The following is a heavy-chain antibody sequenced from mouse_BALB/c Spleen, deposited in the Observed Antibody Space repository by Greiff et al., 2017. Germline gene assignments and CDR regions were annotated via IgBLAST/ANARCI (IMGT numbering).Heavy chain of an antibody. J-gene: IGHJ3*01. D-gene: IGHD2-4*01. CDR1: GYTFSSYW. CDR2: ILPGSGST. Sequence: QVQLQQSGAELMKPGASVKISCKATGYTFSSYWIEWVKQRPGHGLEWIGEILPGSGSTNYNEKFKGKATFTADTSSNTAYMQLSSLTSEDSAVYYCARGGLRLAYWGQGTLVTVS. V-gene: IGHV1-9*01. CDR3: ARGGLRLAY.